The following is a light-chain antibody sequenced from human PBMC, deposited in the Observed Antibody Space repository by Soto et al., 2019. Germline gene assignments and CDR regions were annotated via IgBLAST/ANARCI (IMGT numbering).Light chain of an antibody. CDR3: QQSYIILRT. Sequence: DIQMTQSPSSLSASVGDRVTITCRASQYIGDFLNWYQQTPGKPPKLLIFGASNLHIGVPSRFSGSGSGTEFTLTISNLLREDFATYYCQQSYIILRTFGRGTKVEI. CDR2: GAS. V-gene: IGKV1-39*01. J-gene: IGKJ1*01. CDR1: QYIGDF.